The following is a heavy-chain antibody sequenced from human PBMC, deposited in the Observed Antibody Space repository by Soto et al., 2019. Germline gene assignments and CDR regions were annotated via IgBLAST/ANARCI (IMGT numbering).Heavy chain of an antibody. J-gene: IGHJ4*02. V-gene: IGHV3-30*18. D-gene: IGHD3-16*02. Sequence: VQLVESGGGVVQPGRSLRLSCAASGFTFNFYGIHWLRQAPGKGLEWVAVISNDGTNKYYADSVKGRFTISRDNAKNTLYLQMNRLRAEDTAVYYCAKNLPLGGVIAPFDSWGQGTLVTVSS. CDR2: ISNDGTNK. CDR3: AKNLPLGGVIAPFDS. CDR1: GFTFNFYG.